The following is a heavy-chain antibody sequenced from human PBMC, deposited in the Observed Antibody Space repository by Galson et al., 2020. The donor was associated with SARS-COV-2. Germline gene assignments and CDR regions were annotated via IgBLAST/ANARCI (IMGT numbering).Heavy chain of an antibody. CDR1: GGSISTSSDY. J-gene: IGHJ6*03. V-gene: IGHV4-39*01. CDR3: ARRKYYNYYMDV. CDR2: ISYTGST. Sequence: SETLSLTCTVSGGSISTSSDYWGWIRQPPGQGLEWIGTISYTGSTYYNPSLKSRVFISVDTSKNQFSLTLSSVTAADTGVYYCARRKYYNYYMDVWGKGPRSPSP.